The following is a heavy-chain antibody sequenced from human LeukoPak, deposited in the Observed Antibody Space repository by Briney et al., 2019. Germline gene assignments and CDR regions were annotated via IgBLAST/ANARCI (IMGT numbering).Heavy chain of an antibody. CDR2: VHYSGST. Sequence: PSETLSLTCTVSGDSISSYYWSWIRQPPGKGLEWIRYVHYSGSTHYNPSLRSRVTISLDTSKSQFSLRLSSVTAADTAIYYCARDRGYFQHWGQGTLVTVSS. V-gene: IGHV4-59*01. J-gene: IGHJ1*01. CDR1: GDSISSYY. CDR3: ARDRGYFQH. D-gene: IGHD3-10*01.